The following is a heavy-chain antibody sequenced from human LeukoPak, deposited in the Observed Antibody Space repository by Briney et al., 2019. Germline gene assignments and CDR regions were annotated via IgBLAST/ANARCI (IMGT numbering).Heavy chain of an antibody. CDR2: INQDGSET. CDR1: GFTFSSNW. V-gene: IGHV3-7*01. CDR3: ARGGLGSSWYVWFDP. J-gene: IGHJ5*02. D-gene: IGHD6-13*01. Sequence: GGSLRLSCAASGFTFSSNWMTWVRQAPGKGLEWVANINQDGSETHYVDSVKGRFTVSRDNARNSLYLQMNSLRADDTAVYYCARGGLGSSWYVWFDPWGQGTLVTVSS.